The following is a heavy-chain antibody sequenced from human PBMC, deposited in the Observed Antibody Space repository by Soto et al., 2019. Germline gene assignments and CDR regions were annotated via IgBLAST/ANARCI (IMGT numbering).Heavy chain of an antibody. J-gene: IGHJ3*02. D-gene: IGHD3-9*01. CDR3: ARGRGDRYYDILTGYKCAFDI. Sequence: ASVKVSCKASGYTFTSYGISWVRQAPGQGLEWMGWISAYNGNTNYAQKLQGRVTMTTDTSTSTAYMELRSLRSDDTAVYYCARGRGDRYYDILTGYKCAFDIWGQGTMVTVSS. V-gene: IGHV1-18*01. CDR2: ISAYNGNT. CDR1: GYTFTSYG.